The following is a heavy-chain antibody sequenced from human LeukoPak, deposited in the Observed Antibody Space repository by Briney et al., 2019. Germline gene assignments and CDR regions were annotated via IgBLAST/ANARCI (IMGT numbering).Heavy chain of an antibody. D-gene: IGHD5-18*01. CDR3: ARGGIQLWYGFDY. Sequence: SETLSLTCTVSGGSISSYYWSWIRQPPGPGLERIGYIYYSGSTNYNPSLKSRVTISVDTSKNQFSLKLSSVTAADTAVYYCARGGIQLWYGFDYWGQGTLVTVSS. J-gene: IGHJ4*02. CDR1: GGSISSYY. CDR2: IYYSGST. V-gene: IGHV4-59*01.